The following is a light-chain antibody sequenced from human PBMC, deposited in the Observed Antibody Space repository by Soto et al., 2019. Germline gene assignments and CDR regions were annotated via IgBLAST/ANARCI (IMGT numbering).Light chain of an antibody. V-gene: IGKV3-15*01. CDR2: GAS. CDR3: QQYNNWPLIT. CDR1: QSVSSS. Sequence: EIVLTQSPGTLSLSPGERATLSCRASQSVSSSFLAWYQQKRGQAPRLLIYGASTRATGIPARFSGSGSGTEFTLTISSLQSEDFAVYYCQQYNNWPLITFGQGTRLEIK. J-gene: IGKJ5*01.